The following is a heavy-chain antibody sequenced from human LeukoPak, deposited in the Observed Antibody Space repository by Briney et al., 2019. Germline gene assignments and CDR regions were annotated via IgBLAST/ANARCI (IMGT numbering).Heavy chain of an antibody. J-gene: IGHJ4*02. V-gene: IGHV3-30*18. D-gene: IGHD3-10*01. CDR1: GFTFSSYG. Sequence: PGGSLRLSCAASGFTFSSYGMPWVRQAPGKGLEWVAVVSYDGSNKYYADSVKGRFTISRDNSKNTPYLQMNSLRAEDTAVYYCAKCQAPTYYGSGSHSEFDYWGQGTLVTVSS. CDR2: VSYDGSNK. CDR3: AKCQAPTYYGSGSHSEFDY.